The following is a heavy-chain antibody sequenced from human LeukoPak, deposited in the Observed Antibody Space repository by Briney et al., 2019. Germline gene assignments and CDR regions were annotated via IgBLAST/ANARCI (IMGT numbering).Heavy chain of an antibody. J-gene: IGHJ4*02. Sequence: GESLKISCKGSGYSFTSYWIGWVRQMPGKGLEWMGIIYPGDSDTRYSPSFQGQVTISADKYISTAYLQWSSLKASDTAMYYCARHWSGGGYSYGRDYWGQGTLVTVSS. CDR2: IYPGDSDT. CDR1: GYSFTSYW. V-gene: IGHV5-51*01. D-gene: IGHD5-18*01. CDR3: ARHWSGGGYSYGRDY.